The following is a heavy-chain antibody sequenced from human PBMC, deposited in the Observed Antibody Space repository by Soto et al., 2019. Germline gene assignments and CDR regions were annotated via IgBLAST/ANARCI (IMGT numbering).Heavy chain of an antibody. D-gene: IGHD3-10*01. CDR1: EFIFSGYG. V-gene: IGHV3-33*01. CDR3: VRDGVGGTTFRGYLDD. Sequence: QVQLVQSGGGVVQPGRSLRLSCAAPEFIFSGYGMHWIRQAPGKGLEWVEIIWQDGSNKYYADSVKGRFTISRDNPNKILFLQMDSVRAEDTAVYFCVRDGVGGTTFRGYLDDWGQGTPVIVSS. CDR2: IWQDGSNK. J-gene: IGHJ4*02.